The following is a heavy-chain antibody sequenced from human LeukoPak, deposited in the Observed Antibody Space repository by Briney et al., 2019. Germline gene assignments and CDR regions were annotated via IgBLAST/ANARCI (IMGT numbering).Heavy chain of an antibody. CDR2: IYSSGST. CDR1: GGSMRSFH. J-gene: IGHJ3*02. Sequence: PSETLSLTCSVSGGSMRSFHWSWIRQPPGKGLEWIGYIYSSGSTNYNPFLKSRVTISVDTSKNQFSLKLSSVTAADTAVYYCARSNHARKDIWGQGTMVTVSS. CDR3: ARSNHARKDI. V-gene: IGHV4-59*01.